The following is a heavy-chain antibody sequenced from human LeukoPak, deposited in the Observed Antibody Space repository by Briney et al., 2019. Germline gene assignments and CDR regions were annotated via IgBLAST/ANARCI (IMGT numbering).Heavy chain of an antibody. CDR3: ARDRLDRAAFDI. Sequence: GGSLRLSCAASGFTFSSYAMHWVRQAPGKGLEWVAVTSYDGSNKYYADSVKGRFTISRDNSKNTLYLQMNSLRAEDTAVYYCARDRLDRAAFDIWGQGTMVTVSS. CDR2: TSYDGSNK. CDR1: GFTFSSYA. V-gene: IGHV3-30-3*01. D-gene: IGHD2-2*03. J-gene: IGHJ3*02.